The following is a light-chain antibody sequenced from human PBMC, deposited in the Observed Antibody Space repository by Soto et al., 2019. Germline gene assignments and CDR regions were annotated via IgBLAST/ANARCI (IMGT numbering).Light chain of an antibody. CDR2: LEGSGSY. CDR1: SGRSSYI. CDR3: ETWDGNTRV. J-gene: IGLJ3*02. Sequence: QSVLTQSSSASASLGSSVKLTCTLSSGRSSYIIAWHQQQPGKAPRYLMKLEGSGSYNKGSGVPDRFSGSSSGADRYLTISNLQFEDEADYYCETWDGNTRVFGGGTKLTVL. V-gene: IGLV4-60*02.